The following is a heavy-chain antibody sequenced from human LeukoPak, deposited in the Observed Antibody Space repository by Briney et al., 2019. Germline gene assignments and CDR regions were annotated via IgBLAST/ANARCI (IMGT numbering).Heavy chain of an antibody. V-gene: IGHV3-13*05. D-gene: IGHD3-10*01. Sequence: GGSLRLSCAASGFTFSSYDMHWVRQATGKVLEWVSAIGTAGDPYYPGSVKGRFTISRENAKNSLYLQMNSLRAGDTAVYYCARGDSRGSITMVRGVIINSVGMDVWGKGTTVTVSS. CDR2: IGTAGDP. J-gene: IGHJ6*04. CDR1: GFTFSSYD. CDR3: ARGDSRGSITMVRGVIINSVGMDV.